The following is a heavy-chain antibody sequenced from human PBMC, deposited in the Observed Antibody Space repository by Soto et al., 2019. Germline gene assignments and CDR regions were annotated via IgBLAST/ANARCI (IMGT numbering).Heavy chain of an antibody. CDR2: IGEDGGIS. CDR1: GFNFKDYW. J-gene: IGHJ3*01. Sequence: EVQLVESGGGLVQPGGSLRLSCAGSGFNFKDYWMTWVRQAPGKGLEWLANIGEDGGISNYVDSVKGRFTISRDNVKNSLDLQINSLRAEDTAVYYCARDRNYHVSGYYDACDVWGQGTVVTVSS. CDR3: ARDRNYHVSGYYDACDV. D-gene: IGHD3-9*01. V-gene: IGHV3-7*01.